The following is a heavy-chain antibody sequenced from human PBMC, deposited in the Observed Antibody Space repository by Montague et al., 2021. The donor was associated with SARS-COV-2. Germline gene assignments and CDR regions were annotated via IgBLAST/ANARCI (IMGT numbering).Heavy chain of an antibody. V-gene: IGHV4-39*07. D-gene: IGHD6-13*01. CDR2: IYYSGST. CDR1: GGSISSSSYY. CDR3: ARVGRQQLVRLSGMDV. J-gene: IGHJ6*02. Sequence: SETLSLTCTVSGGSISSSSYYWGWIRQPPGKGLEWIGGIYYSGSTYYNPSLKSRVTISVDTFKNQFSLKLSSVTAADTAVYYCARVGRQQLVRLSGMDVWGQGTTVTVSS.